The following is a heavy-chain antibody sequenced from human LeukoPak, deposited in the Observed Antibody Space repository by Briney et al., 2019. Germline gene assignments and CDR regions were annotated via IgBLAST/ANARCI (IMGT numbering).Heavy chain of an antibody. CDR2: IYSGGFT. D-gene: IGHD3-10*01. CDR1: GFTVRTNY. Sequence: GGSLRLSCAASGFTVRTNYMNWVRQAPGKGLEWVSVIYSGGFTYYADSVKGRFTISRDNSKNTLYLQMNSLRAEDTAIYFCAKGSGNGYGSGSFDYWGQGTLVTVSP. V-gene: IGHV3-53*01. CDR3: AKGSGNGYGSGSFDY. J-gene: IGHJ4*02.